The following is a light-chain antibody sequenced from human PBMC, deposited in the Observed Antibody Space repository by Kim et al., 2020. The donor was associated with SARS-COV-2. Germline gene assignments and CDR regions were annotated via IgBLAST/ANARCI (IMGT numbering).Light chain of an antibody. CDR3: SSYTATTTSV. V-gene: IGLV2-14*03. CDR2: DVK. J-gene: IGLJ1*01. CDR1: NNDVGGYNY. Sequence: QSALTQPASVSGSLGQSITIFCTGTNNDVGGYNYVSWYQQHPGKAPKLLIYDVKRRPSGVSDRFSGSKSGYRASLTISGLQPEDEAEYYCSSYTATTTSVFGAGTKVTVL.